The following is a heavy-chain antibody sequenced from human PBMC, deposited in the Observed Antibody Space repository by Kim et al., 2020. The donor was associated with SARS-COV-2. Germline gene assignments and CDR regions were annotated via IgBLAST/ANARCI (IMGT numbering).Heavy chain of an antibody. Sequence: GGSLRLSCAASGFSFGDYGMHWVRQAPGKGLEWVSGLSEDSGSIGDADSGKGRFTISRDNAKNSLYLQMNSLRPEDTALYFCAKQSSGWRYFDYWGQGT. J-gene: IGHJ4*02. D-gene: IGHD6-25*01. CDR3: AKQSSGWRYFDY. V-gene: IGHV3-9*01. CDR2: LSEDSGSI. CDR1: GFSFGDYG.